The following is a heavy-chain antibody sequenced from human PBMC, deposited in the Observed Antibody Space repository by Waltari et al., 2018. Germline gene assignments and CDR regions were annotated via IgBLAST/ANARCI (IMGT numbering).Heavy chain of an antibody. V-gene: IGHV1-2*02. Sequence: QEHLVQSGAEVKKPGASVRVSCKASGYTFTAYYIHWVRQAPGKGLEWMGRINPRSGETKYAQKCHGRVTMTRDTSINTAYMELSSLLFDDTAVYYCAREGSHLTTVNDYWGQGTLVIVSS. D-gene: IGHD4-4*01. CDR1: GYTFTAYY. CDR3: AREGSHLTTVNDY. J-gene: IGHJ4*02. CDR2: INPRSGET.